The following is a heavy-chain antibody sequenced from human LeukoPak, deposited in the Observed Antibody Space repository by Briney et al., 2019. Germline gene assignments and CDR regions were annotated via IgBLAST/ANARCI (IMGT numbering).Heavy chain of an antibody. D-gene: IGHD6-13*01. CDR3: ATGPISSSWVDYFDY. CDR2: IYSGGST. Sequence: GGSLRLSCAASGFTVSSNYMSWVRQAPGKGLEWVSVIYSGGSTYYSASALGRFTISKDTSKNTLYLQMNSLTADATAVYYSATGPISSSWVDYFDYWGQGTLVTVSS. V-gene: IGHV3-53*01. CDR1: GFTVSSNY. J-gene: IGHJ4*02.